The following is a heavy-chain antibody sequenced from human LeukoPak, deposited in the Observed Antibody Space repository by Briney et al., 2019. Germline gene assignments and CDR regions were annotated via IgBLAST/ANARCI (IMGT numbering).Heavy chain of an antibody. Sequence: GGSLRLSCAASGFTFDDYTMHWVRQAPGKGLEWVSLISWDGGSTYYADSVKGRFTISRDNSKNSLYLQMNSLRTEDTALYYCAKDMRSSSYFDYWGQGTLVTVSS. CDR1: GFTFDDYT. CDR2: ISWDGGST. J-gene: IGHJ4*02. CDR3: AKDMRSSSYFDY. V-gene: IGHV3-43*01. D-gene: IGHD6-13*01.